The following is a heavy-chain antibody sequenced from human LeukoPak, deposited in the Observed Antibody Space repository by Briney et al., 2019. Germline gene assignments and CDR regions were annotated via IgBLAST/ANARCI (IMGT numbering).Heavy chain of an antibody. D-gene: IGHD3-3*01. CDR3: ARTGDQDYDFWSALGY. CDR2: IYFSATT. CDR1: GASINNHY. V-gene: IGHV4-4*09. Sequence: SETLSLTCTVSGASINNHYWSWIRQPPGKGLEYVGYIYFSATTKYSPSLDGRVTISVDTSKNQFSLKLSSVTAADTAVYYCARTGDQDYDFWSALGYWGQGTLVTVSS. J-gene: IGHJ4*02.